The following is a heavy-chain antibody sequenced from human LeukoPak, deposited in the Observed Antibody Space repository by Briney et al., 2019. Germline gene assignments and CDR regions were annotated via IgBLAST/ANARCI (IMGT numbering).Heavy chain of an antibody. Sequence: GGSLRLSCAASGFTFSSYAMSWVRQAPGKGLGWVSAISGSGGSTYYADSVKGRFTISRDNSKNTLSLQMNSLRAEDTAVYYCAKRGPGSPESGKYYFDYWGQGTLVTVSS. V-gene: IGHV3-23*01. D-gene: IGHD3-10*01. CDR2: ISGSGGST. J-gene: IGHJ4*02. CDR3: AKRGPGSPESGKYYFDY. CDR1: GFTFSSYA.